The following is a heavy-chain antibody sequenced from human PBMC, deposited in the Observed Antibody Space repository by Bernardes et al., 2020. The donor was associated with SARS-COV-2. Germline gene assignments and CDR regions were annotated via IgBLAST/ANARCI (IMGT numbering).Heavy chain of an antibody. CDR1: GFTFSSYW. CDR2: INTDGSST. J-gene: IGHJ4*02. Sequence: VGSLRLSCAASGFTFSSYWMHWVRQGPGKGLVWVSRINTDGSSTSYADSVKGRFTISRDHAKNTLYLQMNSLRAEDTALYYCARGTGNYGDWDYWGQGTLVTVSS. CDR3: ARGTGNYGDWDY. V-gene: IGHV3-74*01. D-gene: IGHD1-7*01.